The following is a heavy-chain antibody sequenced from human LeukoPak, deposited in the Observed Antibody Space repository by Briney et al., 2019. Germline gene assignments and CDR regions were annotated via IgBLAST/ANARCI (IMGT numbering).Heavy chain of an antibody. J-gene: IGHJ3*02. CDR1: GFTFSDYY. V-gene: IGHV3-30-3*01. Sequence: GGSLRLSCAASGFTFSDYYMSWVRQAPGKGLEWAAVISSDGNTQHYADSVEGRFTISRDNSNNTLYLQMNSLRADDTAIYYCARRRIVGSIDDAFDIWGQGTMVTLSS. CDR3: ARRRIVGSIDDAFDI. CDR2: ISSDGNTQ. D-gene: IGHD1-26*01.